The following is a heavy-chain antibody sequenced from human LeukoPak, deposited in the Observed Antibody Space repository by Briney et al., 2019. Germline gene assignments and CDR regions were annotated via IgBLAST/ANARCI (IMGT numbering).Heavy chain of an antibody. CDR2: IYYSGSA. V-gene: IGHV4-39*07. D-gene: IGHD5-18*01. CDR1: GGSISSSSYY. Sequence: SETLSLTCTVSGGSISSSSYYWGWIRQPPGKGLEWIGSIYYSGSAYYNPSLKSRVTISVDTSKNQFSLQLNSVTPEDTAVYYCARDGGYSYDLFDYWGQGTLVTVSS. CDR3: ARDGGYSYDLFDY. J-gene: IGHJ4*02.